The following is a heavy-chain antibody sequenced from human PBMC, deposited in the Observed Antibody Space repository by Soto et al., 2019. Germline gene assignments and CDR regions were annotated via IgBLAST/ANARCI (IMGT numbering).Heavy chain of an antibody. V-gene: IGHV4-59*01. J-gene: IGHJ4*02. D-gene: IGHD3-3*01. CDR3: ARDGSGYDFWSGPYFFDC. CDR1: GGSISTYY. CDR2: IYYNGRT. Sequence: QVQLQESGPGLVKPSETLSLTCTVSGGSISTYYWSWIRQPPGKGLEWIGYIYYNGRTNYNPSLESRVTISLDTSKSQFSLKLSSVSAADTAVYYCARDGSGYDFWSGPYFFDCWGPGTLVTVSS.